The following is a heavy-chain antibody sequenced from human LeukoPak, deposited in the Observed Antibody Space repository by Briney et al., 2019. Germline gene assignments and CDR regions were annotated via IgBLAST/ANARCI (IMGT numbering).Heavy chain of an antibody. D-gene: IGHD3-9*01. J-gene: IGHJ4*02. V-gene: IGHV1-18*01. CDR3: ARADFDWLFFDY. CDR2: ISAYNGNT. Sequence: WASVKVSCKASGYTFTSYGISWVRQAPGQGLEWMGWISAYNGNTNYAQKFQGRVTITADESTSTAYMELSSLRSEDTAVYYCARADFDWLFFDYWGQGTLVTVSS. CDR1: GYTFTSYG.